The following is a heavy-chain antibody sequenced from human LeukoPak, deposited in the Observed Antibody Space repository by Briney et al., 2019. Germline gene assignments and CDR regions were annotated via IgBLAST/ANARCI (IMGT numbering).Heavy chain of an antibody. Sequence: ASVKVSCKASGYTFTSYYMHWVRQAPGQGLEWMGIINPSGGSTSYAQKFQGRVTMTRDTSTSTVYMELSSLRSEDTAVYYCARDRAPRNYGGKRGGDYFDYWGQGTLVTVSS. V-gene: IGHV1-46*01. CDR2: INPSGGST. CDR1: GYTFTSYY. J-gene: IGHJ4*02. CDR3: ARDRAPRNYGGKRGGDYFDY. D-gene: IGHD4-23*01.